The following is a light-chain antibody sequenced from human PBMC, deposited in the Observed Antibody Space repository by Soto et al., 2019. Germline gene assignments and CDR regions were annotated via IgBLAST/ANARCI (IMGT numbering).Light chain of an antibody. CDR3: HHYNSYLGT. Sequence: DIQMTQSPSTLSASVGDRLTITCRASQNIERGLAWYQQKPGKAPNLLIYDASSLESGVSSRFSGRGFGTEFSLTISSLHPDDFATYFCHHYNSYLGTFGQGTKVEI. V-gene: IGKV1-5*01. CDR1: QNIERG. CDR2: DAS. J-gene: IGKJ1*01.